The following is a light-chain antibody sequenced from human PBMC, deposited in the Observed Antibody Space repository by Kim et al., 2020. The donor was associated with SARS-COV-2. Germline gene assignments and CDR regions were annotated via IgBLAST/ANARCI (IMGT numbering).Light chain of an antibody. CDR1: SSDVGGYNY. J-gene: IGLJ3*02. CDR2: DVS. Sequence: QSALTQPASVSGSPGQSITISCTGTSSDVGGYNYVPWYQHHPGKAPKLMIYDVSKRPSGVSNRFSGSKSGNTASLTISGLQAEDAANYYCSSYTSSSTWVFGGGTQLTVL. V-gene: IGLV2-14*03. CDR3: SSYTSSSTWV.